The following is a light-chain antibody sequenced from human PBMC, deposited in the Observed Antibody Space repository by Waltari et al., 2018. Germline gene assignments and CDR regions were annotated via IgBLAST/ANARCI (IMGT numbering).Light chain of an antibody. CDR3: SSYTSSSTVV. V-gene: IGLV2-14*01. J-gene: IGLJ1*01. CDR2: DVS. Sequence: QSALTPPASVSGSPGQAITISCTGTSSYVGGYNYVSWYQQHPGKAPKPMIYDVSKRPSVVSNRFSGSKSGNTASLTISGLQAEDEADYYCSSYTSSSTVVFGTGTKVTVL. CDR1: SSYVGGYNY.